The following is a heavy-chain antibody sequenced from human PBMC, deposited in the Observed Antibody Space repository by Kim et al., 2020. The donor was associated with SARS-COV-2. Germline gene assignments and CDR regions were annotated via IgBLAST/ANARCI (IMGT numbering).Heavy chain of an antibody. CDR3: ARDSLNGFGSGMLHHWF. CDR2: ISYDGINK. V-gene: IGHV3-33*05. CDR1: GFSFRNYG. J-gene: IGHJ5*01. D-gene: IGHD3-10*01. Sequence: GGSLRLSCVGSGFSFRNYGIHWVRQAPGKGLEWVAVISYDGINKFYGDSVEGRFTISRDDSRNTVYLQITSVRVEETALYYCARDSLNGFGSGMLHHWF.